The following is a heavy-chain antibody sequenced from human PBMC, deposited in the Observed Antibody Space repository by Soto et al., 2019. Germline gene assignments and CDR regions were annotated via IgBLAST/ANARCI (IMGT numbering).Heavy chain of an antibody. Sequence: QAPLVQSGAEVKKPGASVKVSCKASGYTFTSYGISWVRQAPGQGLEWMGWISAYNGNTNYAQKLQGRVTMTTDTTPTSADMERRSRSSDDTAAYYCARDRFLEWLSHCYYFAYWGKGTLVTVCS. CDR2: ISAYNGNT. CDR3: ARDRFLEWLSHCYYFAY. V-gene: IGHV1-18*01. J-gene: IGHJ4*02. D-gene: IGHD3-3*01. CDR1: GYTFTSYG.